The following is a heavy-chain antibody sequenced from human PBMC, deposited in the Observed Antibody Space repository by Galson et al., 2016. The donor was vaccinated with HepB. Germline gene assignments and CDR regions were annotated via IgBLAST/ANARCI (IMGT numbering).Heavy chain of an antibody. CDR1: GFIFRTYG. Sequence: SLRLSCAASGFIFRTYGMHWVRQAPGKGLEWVSVIWYGGSRKYYADSVKGRFTISRDNSKNTLYPQMNSLRAEDTAVYYCARGDIVGAIFDYWGQGTLVTVSS. CDR2: IWYGGSRK. CDR3: ARGDIVGAIFDY. D-gene: IGHD1-26*01. V-gene: IGHV3-33*01. J-gene: IGHJ4*02.